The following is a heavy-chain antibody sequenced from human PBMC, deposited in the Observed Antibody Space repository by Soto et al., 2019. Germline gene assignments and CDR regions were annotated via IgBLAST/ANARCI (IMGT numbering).Heavy chain of an antibody. Sequence: PGGSLRLSCAASGFTFSSYEMNWVRQAPGKGLGWVSYISSSGSTIYYADSVKGRFTISRDNAKNSLYLQMNSLRAEDTAVYYCATRSYDYGDYVFDYWGQGTLVTVSS. D-gene: IGHD4-17*01. V-gene: IGHV3-48*03. CDR3: ATRSYDYGDYVFDY. CDR1: GFTFSSYE. CDR2: ISSSGSTI. J-gene: IGHJ4*02.